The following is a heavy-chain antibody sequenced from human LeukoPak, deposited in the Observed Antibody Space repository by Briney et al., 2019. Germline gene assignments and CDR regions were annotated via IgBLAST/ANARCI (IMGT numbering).Heavy chain of an antibody. D-gene: IGHD6-19*01. Sequence: ASVKVSCKASGYTFTSYYMHWVRQAPGQGLEWMGIINPSGGSTSYAQKFQGRVTMTRDMSTSTVYMELSSLRSDDTAVYYCARGLPGIAVAGKLSNNWFDPWGQGTLVTVSS. J-gene: IGHJ5*02. CDR3: ARGLPGIAVAGKLSNNWFDP. V-gene: IGHV1-46*01. CDR2: INPSGGST. CDR1: GYTFTSYY.